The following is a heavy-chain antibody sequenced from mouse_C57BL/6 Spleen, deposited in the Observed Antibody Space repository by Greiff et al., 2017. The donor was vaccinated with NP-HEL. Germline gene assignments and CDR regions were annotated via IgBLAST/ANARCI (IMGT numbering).Heavy chain of an antibody. D-gene: IGHD1-1*01. CDR3: ARREPVDAMDY. Sequence: EVQLQQSGPELVKPGASVKISCKASGYTFTDYYMNWVKQSHGKSLEWIGDINPNNGGTSYNQKFKGKATLTVDKSSSTAYMELRSLTSEDSAVDYCARREPVDAMDYWGQGTSVTVSS. CDR1: GYTFTDYY. V-gene: IGHV1-26*01. J-gene: IGHJ4*01. CDR2: INPNNGGT.